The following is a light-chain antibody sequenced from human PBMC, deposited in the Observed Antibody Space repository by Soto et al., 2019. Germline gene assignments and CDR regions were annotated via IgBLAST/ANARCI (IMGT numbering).Light chain of an antibody. CDR2: DAS. V-gene: IGKV1-5*01. CDR1: QSISTW. CDR3: QQSYSTLR. Sequence: DIQMTQSPSTLSASVGDRVTITCRASQSISTWLAWYQQKPGKAPKLLIYDASSLESGIPSRFSGSGSGTEFTLTISSLQPEDFATYYCQQSYSTLRFGQGTKVDIK. J-gene: IGKJ1*01.